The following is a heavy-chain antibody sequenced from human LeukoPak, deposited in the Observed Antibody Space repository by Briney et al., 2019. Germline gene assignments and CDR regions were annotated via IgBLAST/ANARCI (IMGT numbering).Heavy chain of an antibody. V-gene: IGHV1-69*13. CDR1: GGTFSSYA. CDR3: ARDPDYYYDSSVAGAYYGMDV. D-gene: IGHD3-22*01. J-gene: IGHJ6*02. CDR2: IIPIFGTA. Sequence: SVKVSCKASGGTFSSYAISWVRQAPGQGLEWMGGIIPIFGTANYAQKFQGRVTITADESTSTAYMELSSLRSEDTAVYYCARDPDYYYDSSVAGAYYGMDVWGQGATVTVSS.